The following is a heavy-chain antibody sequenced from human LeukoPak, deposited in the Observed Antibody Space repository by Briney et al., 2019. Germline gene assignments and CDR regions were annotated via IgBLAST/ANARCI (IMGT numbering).Heavy chain of an antibody. CDR1: GYSISSGHY. J-gene: IGHJ4*02. V-gene: IGHV4-38-2*02. D-gene: IGHD4-23*01. CDR3: ARAPFIQSDYGGSFDY. CDR2: IFHSGST. Sequence: PSETLSLTCTVSGYSISSGHYWGWIRQPPGKGLEWIGTIFHSGSTYYNPSLKSRVTISVDTSKNQFSLKLTSVTAADTAAYYCARAPFIQSDYGGSFDYWGQGTLVTVSS.